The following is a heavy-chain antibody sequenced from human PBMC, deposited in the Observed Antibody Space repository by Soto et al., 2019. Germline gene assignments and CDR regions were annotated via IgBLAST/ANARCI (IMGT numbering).Heavy chain of an antibody. D-gene: IGHD3-16*01. CDR2: IIPVFRTS. Sequence: QVQLVQSGAELKKPGSSVKVSCSASGVTFSSYAFTWVRQAPGQGLEWMGNIIPVFRTSNYAQGFQGRLTISADESNNTIYMELSMLRSEDTAVYFCAKDGSWDGGGGESWGQGTLVIVSS. CDR3: AKDGSWDGGGGES. J-gene: IGHJ4*02. V-gene: IGHV1-69*18. CDR1: GVTFSSYA.